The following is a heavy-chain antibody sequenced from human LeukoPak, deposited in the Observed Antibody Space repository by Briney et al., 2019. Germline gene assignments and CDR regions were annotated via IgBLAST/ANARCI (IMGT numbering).Heavy chain of an antibody. V-gene: IGHV1-24*01. CDR2: FDPEDGET. D-gene: IGHD3-10*01. CDR3: ATGVGQGSGSYYNGNDAFDI. CDR1: GYTLTELS. J-gene: IGHJ3*02. Sequence: ASVKVSCKVSGYTLTELSMHWVRQARGKGLEWMGGFDPEDGETIYAQKFQGRVTMTEDTSTDTAYMELSSLRSEDTAVYYCATGVGQGSGSYYNGNDAFDIWGQGTMVTVSS.